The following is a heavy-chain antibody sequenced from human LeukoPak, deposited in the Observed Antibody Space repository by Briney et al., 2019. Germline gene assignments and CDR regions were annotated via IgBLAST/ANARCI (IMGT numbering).Heavy chain of an antibody. V-gene: IGHV1-2*02. CDR2: INPNSGGT. CDR1: GYTFTGYY. CDR3: ARDMYSGSYQPFDY. D-gene: IGHD1-26*01. J-gene: IGHJ4*02. Sequence: GASVKVSCKASGYTFTGYYMHWVRQAPGQGLEWMGWINPNSGGTNYAQKFQGRVTMTRDTSISTAYMELSRLRSDDTAVYYCARDMYSGSYQPFDYWGQGTLVPVSS.